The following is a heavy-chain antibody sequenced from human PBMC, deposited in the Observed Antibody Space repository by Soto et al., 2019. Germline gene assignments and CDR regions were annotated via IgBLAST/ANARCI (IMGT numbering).Heavy chain of an antibody. V-gene: IGHV3-53*01. Sequence: EVQVVESGGGLIQPGGSLRLSCAASGLTVSSNYMNWVCQAPGKGLEWVSLIYTGGGTYYADSVKGRFTVSRDNSKHTLYLQMNSLRAEDTAVYYCARMGQWRVPGDYYYGMDVWGQGTSVTVSS. D-gene: IGHD6-19*01. CDR3: ARMGQWRVPGDYYYGMDV. CDR2: IYTGGGT. J-gene: IGHJ6*02. CDR1: GLTVSSNY.